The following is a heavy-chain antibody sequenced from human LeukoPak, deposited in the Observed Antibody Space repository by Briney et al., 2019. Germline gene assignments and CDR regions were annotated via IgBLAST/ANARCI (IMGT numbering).Heavy chain of an antibody. Sequence: PGGSLRLSCAASGFTFSSYDMHWVRQTTGKGLEWVSTIGTAGDTYYSGSVKGRFTISRDNSKNTLYLQMNSLRAEDTAVYYCARSRYCSSTSCYEGSDYWGQGTLVTVSS. J-gene: IGHJ4*02. CDR1: GFTFSSYD. V-gene: IGHV3-13*01. D-gene: IGHD2-2*01. CDR3: ARSRYCSSTSCYEGSDY. CDR2: IGTAGDT.